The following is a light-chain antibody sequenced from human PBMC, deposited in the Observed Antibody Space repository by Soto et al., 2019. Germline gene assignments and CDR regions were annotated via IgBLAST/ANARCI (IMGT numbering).Light chain of an antibody. CDR2: NAS. Sequence: DIQMTQSPSTLSASVGDRVTITCRASQSISSWLAWYQQKPGKAPKVLIWNASSLQRGVPSRFSGSGSGTEFTLTINSLQPDDFATYYCQQYNRFSTWTFGQGTKVDNK. V-gene: IGKV1-5*01. J-gene: IGKJ1*01. CDR3: QQYNRFSTWT. CDR1: QSISSW.